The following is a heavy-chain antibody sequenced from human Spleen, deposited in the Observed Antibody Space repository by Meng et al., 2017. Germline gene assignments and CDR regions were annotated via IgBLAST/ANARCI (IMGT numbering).Heavy chain of an antibody. CDR2: INTNTGNP. CDR1: GYTFTSYA. Sequence: ASVKVSCKASGYTFTSYAMNWVRQAPGQGLEWMGWINTNTGNPTYAQGFTGRFVFSLDTSVSTAYLQISSLKAEDTAVYYCARDRKVRIVVAYYYYYGMDVWGKGTTVTVSS. D-gene: IGHD3-22*01. J-gene: IGHJ6*04. V-gene: IGHV7-4-1*02. CDR3: ARDRKVRIVVAYYYYYGMDV.